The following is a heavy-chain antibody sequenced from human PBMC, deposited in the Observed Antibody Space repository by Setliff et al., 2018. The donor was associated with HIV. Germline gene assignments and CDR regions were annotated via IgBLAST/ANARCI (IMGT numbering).Heavy chain of an antibody. V-gene: IGHV4-59*11. CDR1: AASIRSHY. Sequence: SETLSLTCTVSAASIRSHYWSWIRQSPGKGLEWIGNFYYTGSTDYNPSFKSRVTISLDKSNNQISLNLSSATAADTAVYYCAKGAGFYGDYTFDYWGQGHLVTVSS. CDR2: FYYTGST. D-gene: IGHD4-17*01. J-gene: IGHJ4*02. CDR3: AKGAGFYGDYTFDY.